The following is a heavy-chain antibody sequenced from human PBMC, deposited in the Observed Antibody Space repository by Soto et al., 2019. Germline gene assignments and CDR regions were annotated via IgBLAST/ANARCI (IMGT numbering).Heavy chain of an antibody. CDR2: INPSGGST. V-gene: IGHV1-46*03. CDR3: ARGTGGLDSGYEELGGDFDY. J-gene: IGHJ4*02. D-gene: IGHD5-12*01. CDR1: GYTFTSYY. Sequence: ASVKVSCKASGYTFTSYYMHWVRQAPGQGLEWMGIINPSGGSTSYAQKFQGRVTMTRDTSTSTVYMELSSLRSEDTAVYYCARGTGGLDSGYEELGGDFDYWGQGTLVTVSS.